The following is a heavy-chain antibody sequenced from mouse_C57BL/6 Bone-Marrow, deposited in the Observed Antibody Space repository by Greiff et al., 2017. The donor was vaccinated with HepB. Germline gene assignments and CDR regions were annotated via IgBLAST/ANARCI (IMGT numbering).Heavy chain of an antibody. Sequence: DVMLVESGGGLVKPGGSLKLSCAASGFTFSSYAMSWVRQTPEKRLEWVATISDGGSYTYYPDNVKGRFTISRDNAKNHLYLQMSHLKSEDTAMYYCARDGYDGYYYYAMDYWGQGTSVTVSS. CDR1: GFTFSSYA. CDR2: ISDGGSYT. CDR3: ARDGYDGYYYYAMDY. J-gene: IGHJ4*01. D-gene: IGHD2-3*01. V-gene: IGHV5-4*01.